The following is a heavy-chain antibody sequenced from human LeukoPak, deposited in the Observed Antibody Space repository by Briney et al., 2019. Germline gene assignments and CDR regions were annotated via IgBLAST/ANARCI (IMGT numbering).Heavy chain of an antibody. CDR1: GGSISSYY. D-gene: IGHD3-22*01. CDR2: IYYSGST. Sequence: SETLSLTCTVSGGSISSYYWSWIRQPPGKGLGWIGYIYYSGSTNYNPSLKSRVTISVDTSKNQFSLKLSSVTAADTAVYYCARGVTYYYDSSGYYYEYYYGMDVWGQGTTVTVSS. CDR3: ARGVTYYYDSSGYYYEYYYGMDV. J-gene: IGHJ6*02. V-gene: IGHV4-59*12.